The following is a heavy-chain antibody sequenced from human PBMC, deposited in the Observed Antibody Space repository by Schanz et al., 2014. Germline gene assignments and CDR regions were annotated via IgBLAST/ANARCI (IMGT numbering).Heavy chain of an antibody. CDR2: IRYDGRNK. CDR1: GFTFISYD. V-gene: IGHV3-33*01. CDR3: AREDCSATSRYFRY. Sequence: QAQLVESGGGVVQPGRSLRLSCVASGFTFISYDIHWVRQAPGKGLEWVAVIRYDGRNKNFVESVKGRFTISRDNSNNPVYLQMNTLRAEDTAVYYSAREDCSATSRYFRYRGQGTLVSVSS. D-gene: IGHD5-12*01. J-gene: IGHJ4*02.